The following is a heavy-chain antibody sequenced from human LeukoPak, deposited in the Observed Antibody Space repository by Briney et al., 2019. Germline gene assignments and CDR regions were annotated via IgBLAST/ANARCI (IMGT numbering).Heavy chain of an antibody. CDR1: GGSITSDY. CDR2: IYYTGST. D-gene: IGHD2-15*01. CDR3: ATAGGGIFTK. J-gene: IGHJ4*02. V-gene: IGHV4-59*01. Sequence: SETLSLTCNVPGGSITSDYWSWIRQPPGKGLEWIGYIYYTGSTNYNPSLKSRVTISVDTSKNQFSLKLSSVTAADTAVYYCATAGGGIFTKWGQGTLVTVSS.